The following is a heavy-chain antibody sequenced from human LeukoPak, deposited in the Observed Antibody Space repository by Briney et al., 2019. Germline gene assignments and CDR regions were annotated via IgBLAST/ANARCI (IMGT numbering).Heavy chain of an antibody. Sequence: GGSLRLSCAASGFTFSSYWMSWVRQAPGKGLMWVSRINIDGSSTNYADSVKGRFTISRDNAKNTLYLQMNSLRAEDTAVYYCARDFMYNTLCTGCWGQGTLVTVSS. D-gene: IGHD1-14*01. J-gene: IGHJ1*01. CDR1: GFTFSSYW. V-gene: IGHV3-74*01. CDR3: ARDFMYNTLCTGC. CDR2: INIDGSST.